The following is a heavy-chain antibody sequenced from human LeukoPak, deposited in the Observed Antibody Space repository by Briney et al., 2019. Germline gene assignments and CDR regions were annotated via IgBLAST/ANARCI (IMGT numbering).Heavy chain of an antibody. CDR1: GYTFTGYY. V-gene: IGHV1-2*06. CDR3: ARDLDEVRGYNWFDP. D-gene: IGHD3-10*01. CDR2: ISPNSGDT. Sequence: ASVKVSCKASGYTFTGYYMHWVRQAPGRGLEWLGRISPNSGDTNYAQKFQGRVTMTRDTSISTAYVELSILRSDDTAVYYCARDLDEVRGYNWFDPWGQGTLVTVSS. J-gene: IGHJ5*02.